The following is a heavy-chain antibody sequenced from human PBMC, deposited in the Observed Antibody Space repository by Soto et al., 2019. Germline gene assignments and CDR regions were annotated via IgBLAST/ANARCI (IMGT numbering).Heavy chain of an antibody. CDR1: GFTFSNFA. D-gene: IGHD2-15*01. CDR3: AKALVVVAPASKFDD. Sequence: EVQLLESGGHLVQPGGSLRLSCAASGFTFSNFAMSWVRQAPGKGLEWVSGISDSGGSTNYADSVRGRFTISRDNSENTLFLEMNSLRGEDTAVYYCAKALVVVAPASKFDDWSQGTLVTVSS. CDR2: ISDSGGST. V-gene: IGHV3-23*01. J-gene: IGHJ4*02.